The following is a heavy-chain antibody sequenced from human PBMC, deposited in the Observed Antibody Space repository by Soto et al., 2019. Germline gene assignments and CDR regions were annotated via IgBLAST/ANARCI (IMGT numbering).Heavy chain of an antibody. D-gene: IGHD2-15*01. CDR2: IIPIFGTA. V-gene: IGHV1-69*13. J-gene: IGHJ4*02. CDR3: ASSPGSTQRYYFDY. CDR1: GGTFSSYS. Sequence: ASVKVSCKASGGTFSSYSISWGRQSPVQGLEWMGGIIPIFGTANYAQKFQGRVTITADESTSTAYMELSSLRSEDTAVYYCASSPGSTQRYYFDYWGQGTLVTVSS.